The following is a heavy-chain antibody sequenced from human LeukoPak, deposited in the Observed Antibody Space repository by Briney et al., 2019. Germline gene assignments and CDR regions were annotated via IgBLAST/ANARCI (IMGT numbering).Heavy chain of an antibody. CDR1: GFTFSSYS. CDR3: ARDHDSSSCPYFDY. D-gene: IGHD6-13*01. V-gene: IGHV3-48*01. Sequence: GGSLRLSCAASGFTFSSYSMNWVRQAPGKGLEWVSYISSSSSTIYYADSVKGRFTISRDNAKNSLYLQMNSLRAEDTAVYYCARDHDSSSCPYFDYWGQGTLVTVSS. J-gene: IGHJ4*02. CDR2: ISSSSSTI.